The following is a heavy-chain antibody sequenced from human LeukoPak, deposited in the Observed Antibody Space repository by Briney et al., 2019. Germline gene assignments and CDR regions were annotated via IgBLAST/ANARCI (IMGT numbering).Heavy chain of an antibody. J-gene: IGHJ3*02. D-gene: IGHD2-2*01. CDR1: GGSFSGYY. V-gene: IGHV4-34*01. CDR3: ARARIGGIVVVPAARDAFDI. Sequence: SETLSLTCAVYGGSFSGYYWSWIRQPPRTCLAWIWEINHSGSTNYNPSLKSRVTISVDTSKNQFSLKLSSVTAADTAVYYCARARIGGIVVVPAARDAFDIWGQGTMVTVSS. CDR2: INHSGST.